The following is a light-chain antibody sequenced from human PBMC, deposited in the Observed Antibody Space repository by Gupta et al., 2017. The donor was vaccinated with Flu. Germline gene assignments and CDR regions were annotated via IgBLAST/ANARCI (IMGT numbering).Light chain of an antibody. CDR2: ENN. J-gene: IGLJ3*02. CDR1: SSNIGNNY. V-gene: IGLV1-51*02. CDR3: GTCDSILSFWV. Sequence: SSSNIGNNYVSWYHQLPGTAPTLLIYENNKRPSGIPDRFSGSKSSTSSTLVITVLQTGDEADYYCGTCDSILSFWVFGGGTKLTVL.